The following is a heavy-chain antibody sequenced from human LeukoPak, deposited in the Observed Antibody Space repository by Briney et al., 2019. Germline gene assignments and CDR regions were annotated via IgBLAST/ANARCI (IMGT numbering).Heavy chain of an antibody. CDR2: ICYSGST. V-gene: IGHV4-61*01. Sequence: PSETLSLTCTVSAGSLSSGSYYWSWLRQPPGTRLEWIGYICYSGSTNYNPSLKSRVTISVDTSKNQFSLKLSSVTAADTAVYYCARDQGFVDVWGKGTTVTVSS. J-gene: IGHJ6*04. CDR1: AGSLSSGSYY. CDR3: ARDQGFVDV.